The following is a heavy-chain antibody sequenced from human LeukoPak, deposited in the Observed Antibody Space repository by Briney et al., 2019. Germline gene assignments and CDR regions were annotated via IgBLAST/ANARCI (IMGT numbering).Heavy chain of an antibody. Sequence: GRSLKLSCAASGFSFSSYAMSWVRQAPGKGLEWVSSICGTGDNTYYAESLKGRFTISKDHSKNTLLLHMNSLRAETTAGFYGAKRSGYTTGWFFDFWGQGTLVTVSS. J-gene: IGHJ4*02. CDR2: ICGTGDNT. V-gene: IGHV3-23*01. D-gene: IGHD6-19*01. CDR3: AKRSGYTTGWFFDF. CDR1: GFSFSSYA.